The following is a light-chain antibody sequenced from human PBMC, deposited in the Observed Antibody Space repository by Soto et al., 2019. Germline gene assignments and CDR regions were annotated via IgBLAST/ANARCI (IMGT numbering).Light chain of an antibody. J-gene: IGKJ1*01. CDR1: QCVGSR. CDR3: HQRQSWPRT. Sequence: EIVLTQSPATLSSSPGETATLSCRASQCVGSRLAWYQHKPGQAPRLLIYYMSKRATGIPARFSGSGSGTDFTPTISSLAPDDFAIYYCHQRQSWPRTFGQGTKVEIK. CDR2: YMS. V-gene: IGKV3-11*01.